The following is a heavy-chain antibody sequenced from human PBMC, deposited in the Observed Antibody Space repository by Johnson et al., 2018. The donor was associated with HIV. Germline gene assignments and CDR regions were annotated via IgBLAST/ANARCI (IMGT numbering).Heavy chain of an antibody. J-gene: IGHJ3*02. CDR3: ARSRDCSGGSCPDGFDI. CDR2: ISSSGSTI. Sequence: QVHLVESGGGLVKPGGSLRLSCVGSGFTFSDHYMSWVRQAPGKGLEWVSFISSSGSTIYYSDSVKGRFTISRDNAKNSLFLQMNSLRAEDTAVYYCARSRDCSGGSCPDGFDIWGQGTKVIVSS. V-gene: IGHV3-11*01. D-gene: IGHD2-15*01. CDR1: GFTFSDHY.